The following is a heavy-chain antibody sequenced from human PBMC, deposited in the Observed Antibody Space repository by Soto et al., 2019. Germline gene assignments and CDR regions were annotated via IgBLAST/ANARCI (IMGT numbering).Heavy chain of an antibody. CDR3: ARDCGGDCYDSFV. Sequence: SETLSLTCAVYGGSFSGYYWSWIRQPPGKGLEWIGEINHSGSTNYNPSLKSRVTISVDTSKNQFSLKLSSVTAADTAVYYCARDCGGDCYDSFVWGQGTLVTVSS. D-gene: IGHD2-21*02. V-gene: IGHV4-34*01. CDR2: INHSGST. J-gene: IGHJ4*02. CDR1: GGSFSGYY.